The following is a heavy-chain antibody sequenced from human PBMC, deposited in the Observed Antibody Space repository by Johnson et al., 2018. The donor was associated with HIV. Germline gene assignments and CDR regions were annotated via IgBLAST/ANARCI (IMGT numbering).Heavy chain of an antibody. J-gene: IGHJ3*02. CDR1: GFTFSSYA. D-gene: IGHD2-2*01. V-gene: IGHV3-30*04. CDR2: ISYDGSNK. CDR3: ARAAIVVLPAGAFDI. Sequence: QVQLVESGGGVVQPGRSMRLSCAASGFTFSSYAMHWVRQAPGKGLEWVALISYDGSNKFYADSVKGLFTISRDKSKKTLYLQMNSLRLEDTAIYYCARAAIVVLPAGAFDIWGRGTMVTVSS.